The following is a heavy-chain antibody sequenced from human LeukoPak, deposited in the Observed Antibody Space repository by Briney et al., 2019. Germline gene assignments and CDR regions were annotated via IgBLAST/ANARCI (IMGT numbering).Heavy chain of an antibody. J-gene: IGHJ4*02. D-gene: IGHD1-26*01. V-gene: IGHV3-11*04. CDR3: ARESYFYRAVDY. Sequence: GGSLRLSCAASGFTFSDYNMRWIRQAPGKGLEWVSSISRSGSTKYYADSVKGRFTISRDNAKNSLFLQMNSLRAEDTAVYYCARESYFYRAVDYWGQGTLVTVSS. CDR2: ISRSGSTK. CDR1: GFTFSDYN.